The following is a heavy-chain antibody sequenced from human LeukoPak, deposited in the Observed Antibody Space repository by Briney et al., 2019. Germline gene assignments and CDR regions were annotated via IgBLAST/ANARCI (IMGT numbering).Heavy chain of an antibody. CDR1: GYTFTSYG. J-gene: IGHJ4*02. CDR3: ASIYCSSTSCYWLHFDY. D-gene: IGHD2-2*01. V-gene: IGHV1-18*01. Sequence: GASVKVSCKASGYTFTSYGISWVRQAPGQGLEWMGWISAYNGNTNYAQKLQGRVTMTTDTYTSTAYMELSSLRSEDTAVYYCASIYCSSTSCYWLHFDYWGQGTLVTVSS. CDR2: ISAYNGNT.